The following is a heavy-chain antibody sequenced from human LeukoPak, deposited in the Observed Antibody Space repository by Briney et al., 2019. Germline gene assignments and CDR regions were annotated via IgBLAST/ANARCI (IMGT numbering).Heavy chain of an antibody. CDR2: IYPGDSDT. Sequence: GESLKISCKGSGYSFTSYWIGWVRQMPGKGLEWMGIIYPGDSDTRYSPSFQGQVTISADKSISTAYLQWSSLKASDTAMYYCARQGPVDYDSSGYNAFDIWGQGTMVTVSS. D-gene: IGHD3-22*01. V-gene: IGHV5-51*01. CDR3: ARQGPVDYDSSGYNAFDI. CDR1: GYSFTSYW. J-gene: IGHJ3*02.